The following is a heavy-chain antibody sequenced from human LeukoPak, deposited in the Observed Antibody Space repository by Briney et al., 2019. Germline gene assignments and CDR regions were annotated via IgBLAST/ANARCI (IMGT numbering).Heavy chain of an antibody. J-gene: IGHJ4*02. Sequence: AGGSPRLSCAASGFTFSSYAMHWVRQAPGKGLEWVAVISYDGSNKYYADSVKGRFTISRDSSKNTLYLQMNSLRAEDTAVYYCARGAVAGTFDYWGQGTLVTVSS. CDR1: GFTFSSYA. CDR2: ISYDGSNK. CDR3: ARGAVAGTFDY. D-gene: IGHD6-19*01. V-gene: IGHV3-30-3*01.